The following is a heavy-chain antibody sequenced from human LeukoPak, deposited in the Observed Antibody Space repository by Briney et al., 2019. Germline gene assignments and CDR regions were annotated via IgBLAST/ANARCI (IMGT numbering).Heavy chain of an antibody. CDR2: IIPIFGTA. Sequence: ASVKVSCKASGGTFSSYAISWVRQAPGQGLEWMGGIIPIFGTANYAQKFQGRVTITADESTSTAYMELSSLRSEDTAVYYCARGRGWPMRGNIDYWGQGTLVTVSS. V-gene: IGHV1-69*13. CDR1: GGTFSSYA. J-gene: IGHJ4*02. CDR3: ARGRGWPMRGNIDY. D-gene: IGHD5-24*01.